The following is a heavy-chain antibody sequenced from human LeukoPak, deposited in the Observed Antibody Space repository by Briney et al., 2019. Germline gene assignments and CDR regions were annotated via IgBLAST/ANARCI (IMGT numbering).Heavy chain of an antibody. CDR1: GYPFNSFG. V-gene: IGHV1-18*01. Sequence: ASVKVSCKASGYPFNSFGISWVRQAPGHGLEWLRWISAYNGKTHYPEKLQGRVTMTTDTSTSTAYMELRSLRSDDTAIYYCARDTVMILGSFYYGKDVWGQGTTVTVSS. J-gene: IGHJ6*02. D-gene: IGHD2/OR15-2a*01. CDR2: ISAYNGKT. CDR3: ARDTVMILGSFYYGKDV.